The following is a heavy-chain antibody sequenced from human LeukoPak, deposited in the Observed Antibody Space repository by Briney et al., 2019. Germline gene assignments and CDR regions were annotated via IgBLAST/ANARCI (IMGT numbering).Heavy chain of an antibody. D-gene: IGHD2-2*01. CDR1: GYTFTSYV. CDR2: ISAYNGNT. CDR3: ARVAPPRYCSSTSCYRFFDY. V-gene: IGHV1-18*01. Sequence: ASVKVSCKASGYTFTSYVISWVRQAPGQGLEWMGWISAYNGNTNYAQKLQGRVTMTTDTSTSTAYMELRSLRSDDTAVYYCARVAPPRYCSSTSCYRFFDYWGQGTLVTVSS. J-gene: IGHJ4*02.